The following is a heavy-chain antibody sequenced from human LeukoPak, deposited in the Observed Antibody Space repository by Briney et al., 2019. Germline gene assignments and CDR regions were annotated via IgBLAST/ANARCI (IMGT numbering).Heavy chain of an antibody. V-gene: IGHV1-46*01. J-gene: IGHJ4*02. CDR1: GYTFTYNY. CDR3: ARDQEGFDY. Sequence: ASVKVSCKASGYTFTYNYLHWVRQASGQGLEWMGMIYPRDGSTSYAQNFQGRVTVTRDTSTTTVHMELRGLRSEDTAVYYCARDQEGFDYWGQGTVVTVSS. CDR2: IYPRDGST.